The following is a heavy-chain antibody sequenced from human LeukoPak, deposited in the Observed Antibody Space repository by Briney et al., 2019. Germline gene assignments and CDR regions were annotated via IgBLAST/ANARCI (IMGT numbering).Heavy chain of an antibody. CDR2: IYYSGST. J-gene: IGHJ5*02. Sequence: SETLSLTCTVSGGSVSSGSYYWSWIRQPPGTGLEWLGYIYYSGSTNYNPSLKSRVTISVDTSKNQFSLKLSSVTAADTAVYYCARNAGYSYGYTPEGNWFDPWGQGTLVTVSS. CDR1: GGSVSSGSYY. CDR3: ARNAGYSYGYTPEGNWFDP. V-gene: IGHV4-61*01. D-gene: IGHD5-18*01.